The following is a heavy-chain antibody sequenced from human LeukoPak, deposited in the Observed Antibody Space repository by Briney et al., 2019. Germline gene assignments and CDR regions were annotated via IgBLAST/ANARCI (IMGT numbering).Heavy chain of an antibody. CDR3: ARVGAVAGTYYYYGMDV. V-gene: IGHV1-3*01. J-gene: IGHJ6*02. CDR1: GYTFTSYA. CDR2: INAGNGNT. D-gene: IGHD6-19*01. Sequence: ASVKVSCKASGYTFTSYAMHWVRQAPGQRLEWMGWINAGNGNTKYSQKFQGRVTITRDTSASTAYMELRSLRSDDTAVYYCARVGAVAGTYYYYGMDVWGQGTTVTVSS.